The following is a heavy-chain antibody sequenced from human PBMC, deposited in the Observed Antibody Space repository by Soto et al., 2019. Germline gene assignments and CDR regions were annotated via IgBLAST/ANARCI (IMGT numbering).Heavy chain of an antibody. CDR3: ARVLRYFDWLTGPLDAFDI. CDR2: IDPSDSYT. Sequence: GESLKISCKGSGYSFTSYWISWVRQMPGKGLEWMGRIDPSDSYTNYSPSFQGHVTISADKSISTAYLQWSSLKASDTAMHYCARVLRYFDWLTGPLDAFDIWGQGTMVTVSS. CDR1: GYSFTSYW. D-gene: IGHD3-9*01. J-gene: IGHJ3*02. V-gene: IGHV5-10-1*01.